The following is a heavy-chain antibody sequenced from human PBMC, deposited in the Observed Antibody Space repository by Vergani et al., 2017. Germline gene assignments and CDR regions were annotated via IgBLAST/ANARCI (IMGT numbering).Heavy chain of an antibody. CDR2: IYSGDET. V-gene: IGHV3-66*02. CDR1: GSTVSGNY. D-gene: IGHD3-10*01. Sequence: ELQLVASGGGLVQPGESLPLSCPASGSTVSGNYTASVRQAPGKGLEWVSHIYSGDETYYAASVTGRVTISRDTSKNTLHRPLTNLRVEDTAVYYCARGNYYGSGTYVDPWGQGTLVTVSS. CDR3: ARGNYYGSGTYVDP. J-gene: IGHJ5*02.